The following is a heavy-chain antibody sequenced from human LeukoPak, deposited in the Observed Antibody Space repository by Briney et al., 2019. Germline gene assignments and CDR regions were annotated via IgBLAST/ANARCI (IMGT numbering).Heavy chain of an antibody. CDR2: ISYSGIT. V-gene: IGHV4-59*08. D-gene: IGHD2-8*02. Sequence: SETLSLTCTVSGDSISSYYWSWIRLPPGKGLEWIGYISYSGITKYNPSLKSLVTISLDTSKNQFSLQLASVTATDTAVYYCVRHLRWWEGEVADWGQGTLVTVSS. J-gene: IGHJ4*02. CDR1: GDSISSYY. CDR3: VRHLRWWEGEVAD.